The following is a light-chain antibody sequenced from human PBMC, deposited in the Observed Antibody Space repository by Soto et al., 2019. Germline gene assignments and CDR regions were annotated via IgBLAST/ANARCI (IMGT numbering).Light chain of an antibody. CDR1: ESIRTW. CDR3: QQYNNYPRT. CDR2: DAS. J-gene: IGKJ1*01. Sequence: DIQMSQSPSTLSASIRDRVTITCRASESIRTWLAWYQHKPGKAPKFLIYDASSLESGVPSRFSGSGSGTEFTLTISNLQPDDFATYFCQQYNNYPRTFGQGSKVDIK. V-gene: IGKV1-5*01.